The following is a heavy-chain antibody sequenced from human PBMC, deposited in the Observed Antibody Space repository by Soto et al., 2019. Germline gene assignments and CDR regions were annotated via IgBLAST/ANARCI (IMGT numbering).Heavy chain of an antibody. CDR2: IIPIFGTA. CDR1: GGTFSSYA. J-gene: IGHJ6*02. CDR3: AMGHYGMDV. Sequence: QVQLVQSGAEVKKPGSSVKVSCKASGGTFSSYAISWVRQAPGQGLEWMGGIIPIFGTANYAQKFQGRVTITADEPTRPADMELNSLSTKYRAVYYWAMGHYGMDVWGQGTTVTVSS. V-gene: IGHV1-69*01.